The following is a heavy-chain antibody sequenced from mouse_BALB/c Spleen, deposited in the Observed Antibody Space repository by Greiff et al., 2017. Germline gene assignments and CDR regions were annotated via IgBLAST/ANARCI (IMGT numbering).Heavy chain of an antibody. Sequence: EVKLVESGGGLVKPGGSLKLSCAASGFTFSSYAMSWVRQSPEKRLEWVAEISSGGSYTYYPDTVTGRFTISRDNAKNTLYLEMSSLRSEDTAMYYCARETGTHAMDYWGQGTSVTVSS. D-gene: IGHD4-1*01. CDR3: ARETGTHAMDY. J-gene: IGHJ4*01. CDR2: ISSGGSYT. V-gene: IGHV5-9-4*01. CDR1: GFTFSSYA.